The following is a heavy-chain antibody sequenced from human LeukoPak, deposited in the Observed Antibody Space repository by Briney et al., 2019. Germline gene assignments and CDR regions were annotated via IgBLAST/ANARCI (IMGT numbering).Heavy chain of an antibody. CDR2: IYTTGTT. J-gene: IGHJ4*02. V-gene: IGHV4-61*09. CDR1: GASNSSGRSY. D-gene: IGHD3-10*01. CDR3: ARGYYGSGKDY. Sequence: SETLSLTCTVSGASNSSGRSYWSWIRQPAGKGLEWIGHIYTTGTTNYNPSLKSRVTMSVDTSKNQFSLKLSSVTAADTAVYYCARGYYGSGKDYWGQGTLVTVSS.